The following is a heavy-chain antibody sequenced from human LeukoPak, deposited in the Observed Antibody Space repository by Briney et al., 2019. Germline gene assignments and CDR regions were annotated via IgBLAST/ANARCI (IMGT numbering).Heavy chain of an antibody. CDR3: ARDVDTAMVPPFGY. Sequence: GGSLRLSCAASGFTFSDYYMSWIRQAPGNGLEWVSYISSSGSTIYYADSVKGRFTISRDNAKNSLYLQMNSLRAEDTAVYYCARDVDTAMVPPFGYWGQGTLVTVSS. CDR2: ISSSGSTI. CDR1: GFTFSDYY. J-gene: IGHJ4*02. D-gene: IGHD5-18*01. V-gene: IGHV3-11*01.